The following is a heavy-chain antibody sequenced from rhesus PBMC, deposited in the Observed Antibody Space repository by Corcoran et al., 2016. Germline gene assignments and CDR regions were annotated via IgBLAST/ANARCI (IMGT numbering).Heavy chain of an antibody. J-gene: IGHJ4*01. Sequence: QVQLQESGPGLVKPSETLSLTCAVSGGSISSHSWSWIRQPPGKGLEWIGRIAGRGGITDYHPPLKRRGTIATDTAKNQFSLKLGSVTAADTAVYYCARDPPAGFDYWGQGVLVTVSS. CDR3: ARDPPAGFDY. CDR1: GGSISSHS. V-gene: IGHV4-173*01. CDR2: IAGRGGIT.